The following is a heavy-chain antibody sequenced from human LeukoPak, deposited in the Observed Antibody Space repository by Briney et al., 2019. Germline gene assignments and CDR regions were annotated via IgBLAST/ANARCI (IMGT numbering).Heavy chain of an antibody. V-gene: IGHV1-2*02. J-gene: IGHJ4*02. Sequence: ASVKVSCKASGYTFTGYYMHWVRQAPGQGLEWMGWINPNSGGTNYAQKFQGRVTMTRDTSISTAYMELSRLRSDDTAVYYCARALSPRIVVVSGYPQASHWGQGTLVTVSS. CDR2: INPNSGGT. CDR3: ARALSPRIVVVSGYPQASH. D-gene: IGHD3-22*01. CDR1: GYTFTGYY.